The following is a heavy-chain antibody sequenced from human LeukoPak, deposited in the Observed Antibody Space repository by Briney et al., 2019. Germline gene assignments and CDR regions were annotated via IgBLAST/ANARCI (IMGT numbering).Heavy chain of an antibody. CDR1: GFTFSSYS. V-gene: IGHV3-21*01. D-gene: IGHD3-9*01. J-gene: IGHJ5*02. CDR3: AKDSYDILTGNNWFDP. CDR2: ISSSSSYI. Sequence: GGSLRLSCAASGFTFSSYSMNWVRQAPGKGLEWVSSISSSSSYIYYADSVKGRFTISRDNAKNSLYLQMNSLRAEDTAVYYCAKDSYDILTGNNWFDPRGPGNPGHRLL.